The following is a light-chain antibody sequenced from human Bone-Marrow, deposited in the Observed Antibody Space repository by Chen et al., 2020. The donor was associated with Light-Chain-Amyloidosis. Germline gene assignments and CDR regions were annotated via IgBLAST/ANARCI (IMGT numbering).Light chain of an antibody. Sequence: QSVLTQPPSVSGAPGQKVTILCTGSSSNIGAGNDVHWYQQLPGTTPKILIYGNTNRLTGLPSRFSGSKSGTSASLVISGLQPDDEADYHCQTYANATHVFGTGTKVIVL. CDR3: QTYANATHV. CDR2: GNT. V-gene: IGLV1-40*01. J-gene: IGLJ1*01. CDR1: SSNIGAGND.